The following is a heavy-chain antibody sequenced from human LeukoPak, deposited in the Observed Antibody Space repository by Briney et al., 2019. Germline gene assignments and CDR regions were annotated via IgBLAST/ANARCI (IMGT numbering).Heavy chain of an antibody. CDR1: GFTFTNYD. D-gene: IGHD3-3*01. CDR2: MNPKSGSA. CDR3: ARNLDLSGYYMWFDP. J-gene: IGHJ5*02. Sequence: ASVKVSCKASGFTFTNYDISWMRQATGQGLEWMGWMNPKSGSAGYAQKFQGRVTMTRNTSISTAYMELSSLRSEDTAIYYCARNLDLSGYYMWFDPWGQGTLVTVSS. V-gene: IGHV1-8*01.